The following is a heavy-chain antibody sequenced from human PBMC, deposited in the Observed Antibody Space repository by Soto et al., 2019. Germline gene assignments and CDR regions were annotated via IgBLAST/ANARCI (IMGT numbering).Heavy chain of an antibody. J-gene: IGHJ4*02. V-gene: IGHV3-64*01. CDR2: ISSNGGST. Sequence: GGSLRLSCAASGFTFSSYAMHWVRQVPGKGLEYVSAISSNGGSTYYANSVKGRFTISRDNSKNTLYLQMGSLRAEDMAVYYCATLQNFDYWGQGTLVTVSS. CDR1: GFTFSSYA. D-gene: IGHD4-4*01. CDR3: ATLQNFDY.